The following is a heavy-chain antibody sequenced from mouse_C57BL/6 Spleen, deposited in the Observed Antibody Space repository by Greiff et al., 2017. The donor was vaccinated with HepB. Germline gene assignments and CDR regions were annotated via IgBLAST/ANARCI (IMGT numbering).Heavy chain of an antibody. CDR2: IYPGDGDT. J-gene: IGHJ2*01. D-gene: IGHD5-5*01. Sequence: QVQLKESGPELVKPGASVKISCKASGYAFSSSWMNWVKQRPGKGLEWIGRIYPGDGDTNYNGKFKGKATLTADKSSSTAYMQLSSLTSEDSAVYFCARDYHGDFDYWGQGTTLTVSS. V-gene: IGHV1-82*01. CDR3: ARDYHGDFDY. CDR1: GYAFSSSW.